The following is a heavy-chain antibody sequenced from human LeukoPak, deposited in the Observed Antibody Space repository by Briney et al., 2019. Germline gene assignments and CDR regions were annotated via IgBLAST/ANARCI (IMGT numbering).Heavy chain of an antibody. V-gene: IGHV3-13*01. J-gene: IGHJ6*02. Sequence: GGSLRLSCAASGFTFSSYDMHWVRQATGKGLEWVSAIGTAGDTYYPGSVKGRFTISRENAKNSLYLQMNSLRAGDTAVYYCARGRVTMVRGVRAHYYYYGMDVWGQGTTVTVSS. D-gene: IGHD3-10*01. CDR3: ARGRVTMVRGVRAHYYYYGMDV. CDR2: IGTAGDT. CDR1: GFTFSSYD.